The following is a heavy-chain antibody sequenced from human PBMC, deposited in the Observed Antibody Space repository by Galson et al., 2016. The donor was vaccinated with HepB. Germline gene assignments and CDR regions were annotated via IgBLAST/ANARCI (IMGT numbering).Heavy chain of an antibody. J-gene: IGHJ4*02. D-gene: IGHD3-22*01. V-gene: IGHV4-34*01. Sequence: SETLSLTCAVYGGSYSGYFCTWIRQSPGKGLEWIGEINRSGDTNYNPSLKSRVTISADTSNHQFSLKLTSVTAADTAVYFCARPSPFDSTGLAFDIWGQGTLVTVSS. CDR3: ARPSPFDSTGLAFDI. CDR2: INRSGDT. CDR1: GGSYSGYF.